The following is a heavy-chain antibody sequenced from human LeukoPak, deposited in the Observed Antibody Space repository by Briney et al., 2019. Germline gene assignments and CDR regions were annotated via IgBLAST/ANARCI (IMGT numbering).Heavy chain of an antibody. J-gene: IGHJ3*02. D-gene: IGHD5-12*01. CDR1: GGPINNQY. V-gene: IGHV4-59*11. CDR2: VYHTGST. CDR3: ARGRGYSGYDYAFDI. Sequence: PSETLSLTCTVPGGPINNQYWNWIRQPPGKGLEWIGYVYHTGSTHYNPSLKTRVTISIDTSSNQFSLKLRSVTPADTAVYYCARGRGYSGYDYAFDIWGQGTLVTFSS.